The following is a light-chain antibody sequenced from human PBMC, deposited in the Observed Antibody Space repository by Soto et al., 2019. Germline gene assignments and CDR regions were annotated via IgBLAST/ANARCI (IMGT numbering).Light chain of an antibody. CDR1: QSVSSN. Sequence: EIVMTQCPATLSVSPGERATLSCRASQSVSSNLAWYQQKPGQAPGLLIYGASTRATGIPARFSGSGSGTEFTLTISSLQSEDFAAYYCQQYNNWPPITFGQGTRLEIK. CDR3: QQYNNWPPIT. CDR2: GAS. V-gene: IGKV3-15*01. J-gene: IGKJ5*01.